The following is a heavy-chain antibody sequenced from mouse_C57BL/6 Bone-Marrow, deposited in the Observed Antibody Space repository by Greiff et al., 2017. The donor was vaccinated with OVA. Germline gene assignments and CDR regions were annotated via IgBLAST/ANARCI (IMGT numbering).Heavy chain of an antibody. CDR1: GYTFTSYG. J-gene: IGHJ3*01. Sequence: VKLMESGAELARPGASVKLSCKASGYTFTSYGISWVKQRTGQGLEWIGEIYPRSGNTYYNEKFKGQATLTADKSSSTAYMALRSLTSEDTAVYFCARSGYYGSSFLFAYWGQGTLVTVSA. D-gene: IGHD1-1*01. CDR3: ARSGYYGSSFLFAY. V-gene: IGHV1-81*01. CDR2: IYPRSGNT.